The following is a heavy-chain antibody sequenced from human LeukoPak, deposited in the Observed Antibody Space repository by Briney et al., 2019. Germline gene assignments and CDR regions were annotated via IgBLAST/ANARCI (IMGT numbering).Heavy chain of an antibody. CDR2: IFYSGTT. Sequence: SETLSLTCTVYGGSFRGYYWGWTRQPPGKGLEWIGSIFYSGTTYFNPSLNSRLTISVDTSKNQFSLKLRSMTAADTAVYYCARSVRRGFNFDSWGQGTLVTVSS. D-gene: IGHD1-26*01. CDR3: ARSVRRGFNFDS. CDR1: GGSFRGYY. J-gene: IGHJ4*02. V-gene: IGHV4-39*01.